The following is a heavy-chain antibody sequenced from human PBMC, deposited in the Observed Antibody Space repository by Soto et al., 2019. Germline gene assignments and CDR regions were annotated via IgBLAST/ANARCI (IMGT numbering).Heavy chain of an antibody. V-gene: IGHV3-53*01. D-gene: IGHD3-10*01. CDR2: IYSGGSS. J-gene: IGHJ5*02. CDR3: ARLGPYGSESYSFRYNWFDP. Sequence: GGSLRLSCTTSGFTVSSSHMTWVRQAPGKGLEWVSVIYSGGSSYYAVSVQGRFTISRDNSKNTVYLQMNSLRGEDTAMYYCARLGPYGSESYSFRYNWFDPWGQGTQVTVSS. CDR1: GFTVSSSH.